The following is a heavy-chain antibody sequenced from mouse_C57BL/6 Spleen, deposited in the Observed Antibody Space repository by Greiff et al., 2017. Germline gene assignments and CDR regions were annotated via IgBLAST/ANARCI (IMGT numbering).Heavy chain of an antibody. Sequence: VQLQESGAELMKPGASVKLSCKATGYTFTGYWIEWVKQRPGHGLEWIGEILPGSGSTNYNEKFKGKATLAAETSSNTAYMQLSSLTTEDSAIYYCARRITTVVERYFDYWGQGTTLTVSS. V-gene: IGHV1-9*01. CDR3: ARRITTVVERYFDY. CDR1: GYTFTGYW. CDR2: ILPGSGST. J-gene: IGHJ2*01. D-gene: IGHD1-1*01.